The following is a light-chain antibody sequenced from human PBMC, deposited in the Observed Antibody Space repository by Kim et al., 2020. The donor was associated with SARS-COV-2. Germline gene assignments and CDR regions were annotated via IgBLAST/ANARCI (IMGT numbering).Light chain of an antibody. J-gene: IGKJ2*01. CDR2: KIS. CDR3: MQVSQYPNT. CDR1: PSLVHSDGNIY. V-gene: IGKV2-24*01. Sequence: QPASISCKANPSLVHSDGNIYLNWLQQRPGQPPRLLICKISNRFSGVPDRFSGSGAGTDFTLKINRVEAEDVGVYYCMQVSQYPNTFGQGTKLEI.